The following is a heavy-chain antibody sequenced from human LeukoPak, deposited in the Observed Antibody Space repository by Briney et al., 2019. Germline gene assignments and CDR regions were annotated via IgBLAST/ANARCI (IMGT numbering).Heavy chain of an antibody. CDR1: GLTYRSYG. D-gene: IGHD3-22*01. V-gene: IGHV3-30*03. J-gene: IGHJ4*02. CDR3: ARDHDSSGHYVLD. Sequence: TGGSPRLSCAVSGLTYRSYGMHWVRQAPGKGLEWVAVISYDGSNKYYVDSVKGRFTISRDNSKNTLYLQMNSLRAEDTAVYYCARDHDSSGHYVLDWGQGTLVTVSS. CDR2: ISYDGSNK.